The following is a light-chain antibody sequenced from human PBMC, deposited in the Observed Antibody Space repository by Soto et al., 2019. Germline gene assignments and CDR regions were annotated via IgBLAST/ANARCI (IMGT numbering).Light chain of an antibody. CDR2: EVT. J-gene: IGLJ1*01. CDR1: SSDVGKYDR. V-gene: IGLV2-18*02. CDR3: SSYTSTSRYV. Sequence: QSVLTQPPSVSGSPGQSVTISCTGPSSDVGKYDRVSWYQQPPGTAPKLIIYEVTNRPSGVPARFSGSKSGNTASLTISGLQAEDEADYYCSSYTSTSRYVFGAGTQLTVL.